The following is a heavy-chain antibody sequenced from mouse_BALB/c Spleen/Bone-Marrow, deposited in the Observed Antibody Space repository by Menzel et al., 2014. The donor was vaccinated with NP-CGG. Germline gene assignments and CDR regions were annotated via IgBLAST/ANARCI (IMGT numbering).Heavy chain of an antibody. J-gene: IGHJ4*01. V-gene: IGHV5-6*02. CDR2: ISSGGGYT. Sequence: DVMLVESGGDLVKPGGSLKLSCAASGFTFSTYGMSRVRQTPDKRLEWVATISSGGGYTYYPDSVKGRFTISRDNANNTLYLQMSSLKSEDTAMYYCTRQLNWDHYAMDYWGQGTSVTVSS. D-gene: IGHD4-1*01. CDR1: GFTFSTYG. CDR3: TRQLNWDHYAMDY.